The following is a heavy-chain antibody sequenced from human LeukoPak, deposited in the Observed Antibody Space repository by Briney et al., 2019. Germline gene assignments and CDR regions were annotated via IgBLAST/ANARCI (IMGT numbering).Heavy chain of an antibody. D-gene: IGHD3-22*01. CDR3: ARERRIGKTYDYDSSGSSYFDY. CDR1: GGSISSYY. CDR2: IYTSGST. V-gene: IGHV4-4*07. Sequence: SETLSLTCTVSGGSISSYYWSWIRQPAGKGLEWIGRIYTSGSTNYNPSLKSRVTMSVDTSKNQFSLKLSSVTAADTAVYYCARERRIGKTYDYDSSGSSYFDYWGQGTLVTVSS. J-gene: IGHJ4*02.